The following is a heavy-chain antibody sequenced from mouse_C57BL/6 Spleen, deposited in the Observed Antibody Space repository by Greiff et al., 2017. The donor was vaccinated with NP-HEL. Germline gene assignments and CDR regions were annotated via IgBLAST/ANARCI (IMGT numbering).Heavy chain of an antibody. D-gene: IGHD1-1*01. V-gene: IGHV5-9-1*02. Sequence: EVKLMESGEGLVKPGGSLKLSCAASGFTFSSYAMSWVRQTPEKRLEWVAYISSGGDYIYYADTVKGRFTISRDNARNTLYLQMSSLKSEDTAMYYCTRGNSYYYGTGYYYAMDYWGQGTSVTVSS. CDR1: GFTFSSYA. CDR2: ISSGGDYI. CDR3: TRGNSYYYGTGYYYAMDY. J-gene: IGHJ4*01.